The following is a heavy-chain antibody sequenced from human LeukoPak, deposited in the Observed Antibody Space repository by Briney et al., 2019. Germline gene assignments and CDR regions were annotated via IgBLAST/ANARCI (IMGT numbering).Heavy chain of an antibody. V-gene: IGHV4-59*01. D-gene: IGHD6-13*01. J-gene: IGHJ4*02. CDR3: ARDEGYSSSRYIY. Sequence: PSETLSLTCTVSGGSISSYYWSWIRQPPGKGLEWIGYIYYSGSTNYNPSLKSRVTISVDTSKNQFSLKLSSVTAADTAVYYCARDEGYSSSRYIYWGQGTLVTVSS. CDR1: GGSISSYY. CDR2: IYYSGST.